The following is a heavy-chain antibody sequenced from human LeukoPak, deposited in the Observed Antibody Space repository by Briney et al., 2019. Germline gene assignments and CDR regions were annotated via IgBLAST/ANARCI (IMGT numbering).Heavy chain of an antibody. Sequence: GGSLRLSCAASGFTFSSYAMSWVRQAPGKGLEWVSAISGSGGSTYYADSVKGRFTISGDNSKNTLYLQMNSLRAEDTAVYYCAKGPALYSSSYPFDYWGQGTLVTVSS. CDR2: ISGSGGST. CDR1: GFTFSSYA. CDR3: AKGPALYSSSYPFDY. D-gene: IGHD6-6*01. V-gene: IGHV3-23*01. J-gene: IGHJ4*02.